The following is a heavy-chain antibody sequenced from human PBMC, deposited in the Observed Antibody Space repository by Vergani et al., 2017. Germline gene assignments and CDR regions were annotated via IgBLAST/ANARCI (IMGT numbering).Heavy chain of an antibody. CDR3: AKDLFGLVYY. CDR1: GGTFSSYA. Sequence: VQLVQSGAEVKKPGSSVKVSCKASGGTFSSYAMSWVRQAPGKGLEWVSAISGSGGSTYYADSVKGRFTISRDNSKNTLYLQMNSLRAEDTAVYYCAKDLFGLVYYWGQGTLVTVSS. J-gene: IGHJ4*02. CDR2: ISGSGGST. D-gene: IGHD3/OR15-3a*01. V-gene: IGHV3-23*04.